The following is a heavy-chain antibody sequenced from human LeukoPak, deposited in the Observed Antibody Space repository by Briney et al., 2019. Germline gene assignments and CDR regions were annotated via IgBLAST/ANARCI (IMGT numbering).Heavy chain of an antibody. CDR2: IYYSGST. V-gene: IGHV4-30-4*01. J-gene: IGHJ5*02. CDR3: ARAKTRFGELDWFDP. Sequence: KPSETLSLTCTVSGGSISSGDYYWSWIRQLPGKGLEWIGYIYYSGSTYYNPSLKSRVTISVDTSKNQFSLKLSSVTAADTAVYYCARAKTRFGELDWFDPWGQGTLVTVSS. CDR1: GGSISSGDYY. D-gene: IGHD3-10*01.